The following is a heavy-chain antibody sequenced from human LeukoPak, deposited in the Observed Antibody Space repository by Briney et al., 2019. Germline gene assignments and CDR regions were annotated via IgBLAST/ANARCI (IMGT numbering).Heavy chain of an antibody. D-gene: IGHD6-13*01. Sequence: PSETLSLTCAVYGGSFSGYYWSWIRQPPGKGLEWIGEINHSGSTNYNPSLKSRVTISVDTSKNQFSLKLSSVTAADTAVYYCARGRAAAGPYYFDYWGQGTLVTVSS. CDR3: ARGRAAAGPYYFDY. CDR2: INHSGST. CDR1: GGSFSGYY. V-gene: IGHV4-34*01. J-gene: IGHJ4*02.